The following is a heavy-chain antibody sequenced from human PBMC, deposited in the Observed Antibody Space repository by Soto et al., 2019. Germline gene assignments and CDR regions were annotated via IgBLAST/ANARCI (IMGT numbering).Heavy chain of an antibody. J-gene: IGHJ5*02. CDR2: VYYSGST. CDR3: ARETDCSGGSCYSDNWFDP. Sequence: SETLSLTCTVSGGSISSGGYYWSWIRQHPGKGLEWIGYVYYSGSTYYNPSLKSRVTIPVDTSKNQFSLKLSSVTAADTAVYYCARETDCSGGSCYSDNWFDPWGQGTLVTVSS. V-gene: IGHV4-31*03. D-gene: IGHD2-15*01. CDR1: GGSISSGGYY.